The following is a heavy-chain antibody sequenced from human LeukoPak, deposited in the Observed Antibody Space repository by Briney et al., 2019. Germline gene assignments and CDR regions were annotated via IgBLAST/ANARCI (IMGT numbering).Heavy chain of an antibody. J-gene: IGHJ6*03. Sequence: IPSETLSLTCTVSGGSISSHYWSWIRQPAGKGLEWIGRIYSSGSTNYNPSLKSRVTMSVDTSKNQLSLRPSSVTAADTAIYYCARVRGCSSTSCSPHYYYYMDVWGKGTTVTVSS. CDR1: GGSISSHY. CDR2: IYSSGST. D-gene: IGHD2-2*01. CDR3: ARVRGCSSTSCSPHYYYYMDV. V-gene: IGHV4-4*07.